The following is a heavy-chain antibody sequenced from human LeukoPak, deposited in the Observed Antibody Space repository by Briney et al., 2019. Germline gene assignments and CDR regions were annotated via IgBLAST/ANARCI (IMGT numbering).Heavy chain of an antibody. J-gene: IGHJ5*02. Sequence: GASVKVSCKASGGTFSSYAISWVRQAPGQGLEWMGRIIPIFGTANYAQKFQGRVTITTDGSTSTAYMELSSLRSEDTAVYYCARGYSSSWYSNWFDPWGQGTLVTVSS. CDR2: IIPIFGTA. CDR3: ARGYSSSWYSNWFDP. D-gene: IGHD6-13*01. CDR1: GGTFSSYA. V-gene: IGHV1-69*05.